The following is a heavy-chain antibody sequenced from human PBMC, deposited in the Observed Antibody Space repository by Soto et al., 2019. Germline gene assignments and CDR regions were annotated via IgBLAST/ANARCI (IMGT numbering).Heavy chain of an antibody. V-gene: IGHV3-7*03. D-gene: IGHD3-22*01. CDR2: INRDGNEK. J-gene: IGHJ6*03. CDR1: GFTFSSYW. Sequence: GGSLRLSCAASGFTFSSYWMSWVRQAPGKGLQWVANINRDGNEKYYVDSLKGRFTISRDNAENSLYLQMNTLRAEDTAVYYCARAPDGSGSYYYFDVWGQGTTVTVSS. CDR3: ARAPDGSGSYYYFDV.